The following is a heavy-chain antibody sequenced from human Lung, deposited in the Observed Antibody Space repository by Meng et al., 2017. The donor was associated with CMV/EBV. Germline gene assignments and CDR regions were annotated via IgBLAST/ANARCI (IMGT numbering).Heavy chain of an antibody. J-gene: IGHJ4*02. Sequence: GDSVSSDSAAWTWIRQSPSRGLEWLGKTYYRSKWYNDYAESVKGRITIYTDTSKNQFSLQLISVTPEDTAVYYCAGGGGYTSGWYDYWGQGTLVTVSS. V-gene: IGHV6-1*01. CDR1: GDSVSSDSAA. D-gene: IGHD6-19*01. CDR3: AGGGGYTSGWYDY. CDR2: TYYRSKWYN.